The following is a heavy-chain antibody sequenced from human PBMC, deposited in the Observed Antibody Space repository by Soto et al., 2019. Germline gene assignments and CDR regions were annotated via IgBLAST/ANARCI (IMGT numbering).Heavy chain of an antibody. CDR3: ARSSPVNYDFWSGQPYYFDY. CDR2: IDWDDDK. J-gene: IGHJ4*02. V-gene: IGHV2-70*01. D-gene: IGHD3-3*01. CDR1: GFSLSASGMC. Sequence: ESGPTLVNPTQTLTLTCTFSGFSLSASGMCVSWIRQPPGKALEWLALIDWDDDKYYSTSLKTRLTISKDTSKNQVVLTMTNMDPVDTATYYCARSSPVNYDFWSGQPYYFDYWGQGTLVTVSS.